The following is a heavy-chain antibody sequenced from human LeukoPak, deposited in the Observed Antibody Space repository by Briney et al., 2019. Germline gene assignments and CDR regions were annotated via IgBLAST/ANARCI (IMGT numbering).Heavy chain of an antibody. CDR2: ISSSSSYI. Sequence: GGSLRLSCAASGFTSSSYSMNWVRQAPGKGLEWVSSISSSSSYIYYADSVKGRFTISRDNAKNSLYLQMNSLRAEDTAVYYCAGFSGPDAFDIWGQGTMVTVSS. J-gene: IGHJ3*02. V-gene: IGHV3-21*01. CDR3: AGFSGPDAFDI. CDR1: GFTSSSYS. D-gene: IGHD6-19*01.